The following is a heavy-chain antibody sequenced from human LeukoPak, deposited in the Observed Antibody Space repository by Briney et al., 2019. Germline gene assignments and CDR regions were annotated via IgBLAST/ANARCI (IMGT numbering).Heavy chain of an antibody. Sequence: SETLSLTCTVSGGSISSSSYYWGWIRQPPGKGLEWIGTIHYSGSTNYNQSLKSRVTISVDTSKNQFSLKLNSVTAADTAVFYCARHQYGLGLGYWGQGTLVTVSS. J-gene: IGHJ4*01. CDR2: IHYSGST. CDR3: ARHQYGLGLGY. CDR1: GGSISSSSYY. V-gene: IGHV4-39*01. D-gene: IGHD3-10*01.